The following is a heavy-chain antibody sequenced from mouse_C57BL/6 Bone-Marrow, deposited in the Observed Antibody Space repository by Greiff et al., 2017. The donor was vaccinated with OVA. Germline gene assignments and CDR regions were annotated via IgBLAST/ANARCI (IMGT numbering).Heavy chain of an antibody. V-gene: IGHV10-1*01. CDR3: VRHGEKIYYDYHWYFDV. D-gene: IGHD2-4*01. CDR1: GFSFNTYA. CDR2: IRSKSNNYAT. Sequence: EVMLVESGGGLVQPKGSLKLSCAASGFSFNTYAMNWVRQAPGKGLEWVARIRSKSNNYATYYADSVKDRFTISRDDSESMLYLQMNNLKTEDTAMYYCVRHGEKIYYDYHWYFDVWGTGTTVTVSS. J-gene: IGHJ1*03.